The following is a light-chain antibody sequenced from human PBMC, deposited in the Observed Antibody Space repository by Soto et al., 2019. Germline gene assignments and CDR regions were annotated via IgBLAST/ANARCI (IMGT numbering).Light chain of an antibody. Sequence: DIQMTQSPSSLSASVGDRVTITCRASQSISRHLNWYQQKPGKAPEFLIYAASSLQSGVPSRFSGIGSGTNFTLFFSCLQPEDFATYSCQQSFNSPPTFAQGSKVDI. CDR2: AAS. CDR1: QSISRH. CDR3: QQSFNSPPT. V-gene: IGKV1-39*01. J-gene: IGKJ1*01.